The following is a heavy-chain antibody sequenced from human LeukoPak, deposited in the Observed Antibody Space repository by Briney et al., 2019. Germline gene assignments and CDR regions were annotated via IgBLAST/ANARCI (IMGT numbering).Heavy chain of an antibody. CDR3: ARANALPTKYTAMPYFDY. V-gene: IGHV1-2*02. CDR1: GYTFSGYY. J-gene: IGHJ4*02. Sequence: ASVKVSCKASGYTFSGYYMHWVRQAPGQGLEWMGWINPNSAGTNYAQKFQGRVTMTRDTSISTAYMDLSRLTSDDTAVYYCARANALPTKYTAMPYFDYWGQGTLVTVSS. CDR2: INPNSAGT. D-gene: IGHD5-18*01.